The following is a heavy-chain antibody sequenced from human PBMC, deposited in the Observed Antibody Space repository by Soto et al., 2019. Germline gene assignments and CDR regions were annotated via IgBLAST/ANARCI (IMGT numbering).Heavy chain of an antibody. Sequence: GASVKVSCKASGFTFTSSAVQWVRQARGQRLEWIGWIVVGSGNTNYAQKFQERVTITRDMSTSTAYMELSSLRSEDTAVYYCARDTSSVISVAEHYGMDVWGQGTTVTVSS. CDR2: IVVGSGNT. V-gene: IGHV1-58*01. CDR3: ARDTSSVISVAEHYGMDV. CDR1: GFTFTSSA. D-gene: IGHD3-16*02. J-gene: IGHJ6*02.